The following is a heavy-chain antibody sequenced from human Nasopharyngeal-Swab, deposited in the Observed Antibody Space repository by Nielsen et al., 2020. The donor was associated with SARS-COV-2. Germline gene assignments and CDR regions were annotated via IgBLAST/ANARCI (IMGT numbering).Heavy chain of an antibody. V-gene: IGHV1-18*01. D-gene: IGHD1-26*01. Sequence: ASVKVSCKASGYTFTSYGISWVRQAPGQGLEWMGWISAYNGNTNYAQKLQGRVTMTTDTYTSTAYMELRSLRSDDTAVYDCARYESRAELYYFDYWGQGTLVTVSS. CDR3: ARYESRAELYYFDY. CDR2: ISAYNGNT. J-gene: IGHJ4*02. CDR1: GYTFTSYG.